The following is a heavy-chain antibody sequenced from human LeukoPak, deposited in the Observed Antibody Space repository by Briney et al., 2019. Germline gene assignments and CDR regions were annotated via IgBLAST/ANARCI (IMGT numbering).Heavy chain of an antibody. J-gene: IGHJ4*02. CDR2: ISGSGDNT. V-gene: IGHV3-23*01. D-gene: IGHD1-26*01. CDR1: GFTFSSYA. CDR3: AKDVGKWESLHFFDY. Sequence: GGPLRLSCAASGFTFSSYAMSWVRQAPGKGLEWVSGISGSGDNTYYADSVKGRFTISRDDSRNTLYLQMNSQRGDDTAVYYCAKDVGKWESLHFFDYWGQGTLVTVSS.